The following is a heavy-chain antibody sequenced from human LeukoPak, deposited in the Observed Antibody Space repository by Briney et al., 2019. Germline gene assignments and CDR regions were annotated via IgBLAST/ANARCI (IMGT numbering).Heavy chain of an antibody. V-gene: IGHV3-23*01. J-gene: IGHJ4*02. Sequence: GGSLRLSCAASGFTFSSYAMSWVRQAPGTGLEWVSAVSGSGSYTNYADSMKGRFTISRDNSKNTLYLQMKSLRADDTAVYYCAKVDDYGARWYFDYWGQGTLVTVSS. D-gene: IGHD4-17*01. CDR2: VSGSGSYT. CDR1: GFTFSSYA. CDR3: AKVDDYGARWYFDY.